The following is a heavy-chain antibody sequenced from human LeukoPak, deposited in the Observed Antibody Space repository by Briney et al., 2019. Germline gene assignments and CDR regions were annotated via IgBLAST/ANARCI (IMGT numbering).Heavy chain of an antibody. CDR2: IYTSGST. J-gene: IGHJ3*01. D-gene: IGHD3-10*01. CDR3: TRVCSSCRGSFDL. V-gene: IGHV4-61*02. Sequence: SQTLSLTCTVSGGSISSGSYYWSWIRQPAGKGLEWIGRIYTSGSTNYNPSLKSRVTISVDTSKNQFSLKLSSVTAADTAVYYCTRVCSSCRGSFDLWGQGTMVTVSS. CDR1: GGSISSGSYY.